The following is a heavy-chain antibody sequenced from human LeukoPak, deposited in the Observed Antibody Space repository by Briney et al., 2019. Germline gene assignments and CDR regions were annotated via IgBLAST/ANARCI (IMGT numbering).Heavy chain of an antibody. Sequence: ASEKVSRKASRYTLTRYAIHWVRQAPGQRLEWMGWINGGNGNATYSQEFQGRVTITRDTSANTAYMELSSLRSEDMALYYCARGGSYAMDVWGQGTTVTVAS. CDR3: ARGGSYAMDV. CDR1: RYTLTRYA. V-gene: IGHV1-3*03. CDR2: INGGNGNA. J-gene: IGHJ6*02. D-gene: IGHD2-2*01.